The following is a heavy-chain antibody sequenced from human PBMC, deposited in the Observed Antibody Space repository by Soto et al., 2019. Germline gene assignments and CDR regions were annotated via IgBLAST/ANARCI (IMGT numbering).Heavy chain of an antibody. CDR3: ARGYLDQWTGGMDV. CDR1: GFTFINYN. CDR2: ISTSSSYI. D-gene: IGHD6-19*01. V-gene: IGHV3-21*01. Sequence: GGSLRLSCAASGFTFINYNMNWVGQAPGKGLEWVSCISTSSSYIYYADSVKGRFTISRDNTKNSLYLQMNSLRAEDTAVYYWARGYLDQWTGGMDVWGQGTTVTVFS. J-gene: IGHJ6*01.